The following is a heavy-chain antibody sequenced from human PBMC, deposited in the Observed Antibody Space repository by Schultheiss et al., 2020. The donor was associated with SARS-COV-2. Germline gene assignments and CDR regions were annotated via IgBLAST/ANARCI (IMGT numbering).Heavy chain of an antibody. Sequence: ASVKVPCKASGYTFTGYYMHWVRQAPGQGLEWVGRINPKTGATNYPQKFQARVTMTRETSITTAYMELSGLRSDDTAVYYCARDRDYYEWGQGTLGTVSS. J-gene: IGHJ4*02. V-gene: IGHV1-2*06. D-gene: IGHD3-22*01. CDR3: ARDRDYYE. CDR1: GYTFTGYY. CDR2: INPKTGAT.